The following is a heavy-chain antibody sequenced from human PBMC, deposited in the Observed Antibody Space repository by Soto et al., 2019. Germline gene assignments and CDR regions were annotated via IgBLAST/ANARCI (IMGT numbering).Heavy chain of an antibody. CDR3: ARAGLGSWYFDL. J-gene: IGHJ2*01. D-gene: IGHD3-10*01. V-gene: IGHV3-21*01. CDR1: GFTFSFYS. Sequence: EVQLVESGGGLVKPGGSLRLSCAASGFTFSFYSMSWVRQAPGKGLEWVSSISGGSHNIYFADSVKGRFTISRDNAKNSLYLQMNSLRAEDTTVYYWARAGLGSWYFDLWGRGTLVTVSS. CDR2: ISGGSHNI.